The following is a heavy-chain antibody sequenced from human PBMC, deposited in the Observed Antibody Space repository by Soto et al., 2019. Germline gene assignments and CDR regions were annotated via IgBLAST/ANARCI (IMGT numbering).Heavy chain of an antibody. CDR3: AKDIPIAAAGNYPIDY. Sequence: GGSLRLSCAASGFTFSSYAMSWVRQAPGKGLEWVSAISGSGGSTYYADSVKGRFTISRDNSKNTLYLQMNSLRVEDTAVYYCAKDIPIAAAGNYPIDYWGQGTLVTVSS. CDR1: GFTFSSYA. V-gene: IGHV3-23*01. CDR2: ISGSGGST. D-gene: IGHD6-13*01. J-gene: IGHJ4*02.